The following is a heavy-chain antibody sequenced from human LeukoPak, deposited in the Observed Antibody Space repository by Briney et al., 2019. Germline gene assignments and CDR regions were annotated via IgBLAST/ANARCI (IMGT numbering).Heavy chain of an antibody. CDR1: GFTFSNYA. D-gene: IGHD6-19*01. V-gene: IGHV3-23*01. J-gene: IGHJ4*02. Sequence: PGGSLRLSCAASGFTFSNYAMSGVRQAPGKGVEGVSHIRGRGGSTYYADSVKGRFSTSRDNSKNTLYLQINSPRAEDTAIYYCAKDRSGWYGALDYWGQGLLVTVSS. CDR2: IRGRGGST. CDR3: AKDRSGWYGALDY.